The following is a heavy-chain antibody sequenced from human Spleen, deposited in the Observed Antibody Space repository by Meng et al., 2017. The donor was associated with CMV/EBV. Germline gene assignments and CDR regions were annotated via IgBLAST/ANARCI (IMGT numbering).Heavy chain of an antibody. CDR1: GGSISSYY. J-gene: IGHJ4*02. Sequence: QVQLRESGPGLVKPSATLSLTCTVSGGSISSYYWSWIRQPAGKGLEWIGRIYTSGSTNYNPSLKSRVTMSVDTSKNQFSLKLSSVTAADTAVYYCARAGEAGYSSSWALDYWGQGTLVTVSS. CDR2: IYTSGST. V-gene: IGHV4-4*07. D-gene: IGHD6-13*01. CDR3: ARAGEAGYSSSWALDY.